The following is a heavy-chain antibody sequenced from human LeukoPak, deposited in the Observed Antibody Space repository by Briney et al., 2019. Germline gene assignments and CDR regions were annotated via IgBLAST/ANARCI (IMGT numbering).Heavy chain of an antibody. CDR3: ARGGRGVPTARRFKPGNWFDP. V-gene: IGHV4-34*01. D-gene: IGHD3-10*01. CDR2: INHSGGT. CDR1: GGSFSGHF. Sequence: SETLSLTCAVYGGSFSGHFWIWIRQPPGKGLEWIGEINHSGGTNYNPSLKSRVTISVDTSKNQFSLKLNSVTAADTAVYYCARGGRGVPTARRFKPGNWFDPWGQGALVTVFS. J-gene: IGHJ5*02.